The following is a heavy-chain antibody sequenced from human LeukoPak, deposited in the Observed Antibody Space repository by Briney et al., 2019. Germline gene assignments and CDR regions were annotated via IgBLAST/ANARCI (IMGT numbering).Heavy chain of an antibody. CDR1: GYNFTNYG. D-gene: IGHD4-17*01. Sequence: ASVKVSCKASGYNFTNYGISWVRQAPGQGLEWMGWISAYSGDANSAQKLQGRLTMTTDTSPSTAYLELRSLTSDDTAVYYCARAPSFGDYGGDYWGQGTLVTVSS. CDR3: ARAPSFGDYGGDY. V-gene: IGHV1-18*01. CDR2: ISAYSGDA. J-gene: IGHJ4*02.